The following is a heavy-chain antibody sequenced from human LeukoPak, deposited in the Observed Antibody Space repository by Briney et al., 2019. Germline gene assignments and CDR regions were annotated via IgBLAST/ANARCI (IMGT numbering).Heavy chain of an antibody. V-gene: IGHV1-2*02. D-gene: IGHD3-22*01. CDR3: ARFTYYYDSSGYYSRVFDY. CDR2: INPNSGGT. Sequence: GASVKVSCTASGYTFTGYYMHWVRQAPGQGLEWMGWINPNSGGTNYAQKFQGRVTMTRDTSISTAYMELSRLRSDDTAVYYCARFTYYYDSSGYYSRVFDYWGQGTLVTVSS. CDR1: GYTFTGYY. J-gene: IGHJ4*02.